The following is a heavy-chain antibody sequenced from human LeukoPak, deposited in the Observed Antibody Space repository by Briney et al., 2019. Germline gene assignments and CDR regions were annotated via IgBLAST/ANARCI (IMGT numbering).Heavy chain of an antibody. CDR3: AQMSISFLFGSRIFDY. V-gene: IGHV3-48*03. CDR1: GFTFSSYE. D-gene: IGHD3-3*02. CDR2: ISSSGSTI. J-gene: IGHJ4*02. Sequence: PGGSLRLSCAASGFTFSSYEMNWVRQAPGKGLEWVSYISSSGSTIYYADSVKGRFTISRDNAKNSLYLQMNSLRAEDTAVYYCAQMSISFLFGSRIFDYWGQGTLVTVSS.